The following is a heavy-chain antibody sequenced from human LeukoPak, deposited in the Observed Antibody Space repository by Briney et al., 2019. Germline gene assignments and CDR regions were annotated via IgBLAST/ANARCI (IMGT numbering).Heavy chain of an antibody. D-gene: IGHD2-2*01. V-gene: IGHV1-69*05. Sequence: PVKVSCKASGGTFSSYAISWVRQAPGQGLEWMGGIIPIFGTANYAQKFQGRVTITTDESTSTAYMELSSPRSEDTAVYYCARDNCSSTSCYFRLNYWGQGTLVTVSS. CDR3: ARDNCSSTSCYFRLNY. J-gene: IGHJ4*02. CDR1: GGTFSSYA. CDR2: IIPIFGTA.